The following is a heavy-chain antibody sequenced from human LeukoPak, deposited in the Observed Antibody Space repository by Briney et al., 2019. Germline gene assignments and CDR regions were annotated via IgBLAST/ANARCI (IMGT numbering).Heavy chain of an antibody. CDR2: ISYDGTNK. V-gene: IGHV3-30-3*01. D-gene: IGHD1-26*01. CDR3: ARAYSGNYYPDY. CDR1: GFTFSSYP. Sequence: GGSLRLSCAASGFTFSSYPMHWVRQAPGKGLEWVAFISYDGTNKYYADSVKGRVTISRDNSKNTLYLQMNSLGAEDTAVYYCARAYSGNYYPDYWGQGTLVAASS. J-gene: IGHJ4*02.